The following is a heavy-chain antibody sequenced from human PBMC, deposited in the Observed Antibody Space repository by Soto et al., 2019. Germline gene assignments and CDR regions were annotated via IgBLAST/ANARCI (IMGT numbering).Heavy chain of an antibody. CDR3: AMVDVYVTPSPQDV. CDR2: INTYNGNR. J-gene: IGHJ6*02. CDR1: GYTFTRYG. D-gene: IGHD3-16*01. Sequence: GASVKVSCKASGYTFTRYGIGWARQAPGQGLEWMGWINTYNGNRNYAQNVQGRVTLTTDTSTSTAYMELRSLRSNDTAIYYCAMVDVYVTPSPQDVWGQGTTVTVSS. V-gene: IGHV1-18*01.